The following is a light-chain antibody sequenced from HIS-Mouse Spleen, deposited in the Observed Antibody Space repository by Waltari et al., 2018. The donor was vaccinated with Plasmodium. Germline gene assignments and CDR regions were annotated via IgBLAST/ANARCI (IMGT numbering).Light chain of an antibody. CDR3: QQRSNWPSLT. CDR2: GAS. CDR1: QSLSSSY. J-gene: IGKJ4*01. Sequence: IVLTQSPGTLSFSPGERATLSCRASQSLSSSYLAWYQQQPGQAPRLLIYGASSRATGIPDRFSGSGSGTDFTLTISRLEPEDFAVYYCQQRSNWPSLTFGGGTKVEIK. V-gene: IGKV3D-20*02.